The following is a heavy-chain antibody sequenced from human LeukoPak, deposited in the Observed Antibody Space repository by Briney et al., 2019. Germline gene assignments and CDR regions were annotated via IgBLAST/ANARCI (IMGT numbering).Heavy chain of an antibody. CDR2: FSSAGDT. V-gene: IGHV3-13*01. CDR3: VKDALPGIAATGSFGS. J-gene: IGHJ4*02. Sequence: GGSLRLSCAASGFTFSRYDMHWVGQAPGKGLEWVSVFSSAGDTFYSGSVKGRFTTSRENAKNSFYLQMNSLRAGDTAMYYCVKDALPGIAATGSFGSWGLGTLVTVS. D-gene: IGHD6-13*01. CDR1: GFTFSRYD.